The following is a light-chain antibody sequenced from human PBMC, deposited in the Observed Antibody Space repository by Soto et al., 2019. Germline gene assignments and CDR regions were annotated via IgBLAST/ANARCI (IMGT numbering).Light chain of an antibody. V-gene: IGKV3-20*01. CDR2: AAS. J-gene: IGKJ1*01. CDR3: QHYGRAPWT. CDR1: QTVSGSY. Sequence: EIVLTQSAGTLSLSPGERATLSCRASQTVSGSYLAWFQQKPGQTPRLLIYAASTRAAGVPGRFSGSGSGTDISLTINRLEVESSAVYYCQHYGRAPWTFGQGTKVEIK.